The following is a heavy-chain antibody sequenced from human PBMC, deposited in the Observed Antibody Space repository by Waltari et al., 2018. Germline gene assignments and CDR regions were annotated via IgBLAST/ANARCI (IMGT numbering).Heavy chain of an antibody. V-gene: IGHV3-7*03. Sequence: EVQLMESGGGLVQPGGSLRLSCAASGFSFSAYWMTWVRQAPGKGLEWGATIKYDGSATYHVDSVNGRFTIARDNAKNSLYLQMNDVSAEDTAIYYCARGSTGYVRVWDCWGQGTVVTVSS. CDR1: GFSFSAYW. D-gene: IGHD2-2*01. J-gene: IGHJ4*02. CDR2: IKYDGSAT. CDR3: ARGSTGYVRVWDC.